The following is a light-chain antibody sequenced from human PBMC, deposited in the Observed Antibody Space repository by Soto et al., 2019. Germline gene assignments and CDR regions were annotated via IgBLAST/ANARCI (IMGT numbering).Light chain of an antibody. CDR2: DAS. J-gene: IGKJ4*01. CDR3: QQRSNWFT. Sequence: EIVLTQSPATLSLSPGERATLSCRASQSLSSYLAWFQHKPGQAPRLLIYDASNRATGIPARFSGSGSGTDFTLTISSLEPEDFAVYYCQQRSNWFTFGGGTKVEIK. V-gene: IGKV3-11*01. CDR1: QSLSSY.